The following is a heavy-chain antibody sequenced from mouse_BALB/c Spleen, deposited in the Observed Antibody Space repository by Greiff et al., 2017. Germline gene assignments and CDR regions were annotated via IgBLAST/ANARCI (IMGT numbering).Heavy chain of an antibody. V-gene: IGHV1-4*02. Sequence: QVQLKESAAELARPGASVKMSCKASGYTFTSYTMHWVKQRPGQGLEWIGYINPSSGYTEYNQKFKDKTTLTADKSSSTAYMQLSSLTSEDSAVYYCARGGAYGNYAMDYWGQGTSVTVSS. D-gene: IGHD2-1*01. CDR3: ARGGAYGNYAMDY. J-gene: IGHJ4*01. CDR1: GYTFTSYT. CDR2: INPSSGYT.